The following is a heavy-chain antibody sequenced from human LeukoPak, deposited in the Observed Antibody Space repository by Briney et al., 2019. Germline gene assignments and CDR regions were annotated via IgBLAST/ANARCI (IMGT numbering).Heavy chain of an antibody. CDR1: GFSFNSFA. J-gene: IGHJ4*03. CDR3: ATYSGFFDY. Sequence: GGSLRLSCAAYGFSFNSFAMSWVRQAPGMGLEWVVAISGNGDNTYYTDSVKGRFTISRDNSKNTLYLQMNGLRAEDTAMYYCATYSGFFDYWGQGTLVTVSS. D-gene: IGHD1-26*01. V-gene: IGHV3-23*01. CDR2: ISGNGDNT.